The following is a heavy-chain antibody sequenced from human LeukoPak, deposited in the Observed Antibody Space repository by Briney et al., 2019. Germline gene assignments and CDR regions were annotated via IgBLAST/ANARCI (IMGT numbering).Heavy chain of an antibody. J-gene: IGHJ4*02. V-gene: IGHV1-69*05. CDR1: GGTFSSYA. D-gene: IGHD3-22*01. CDR3: ARSVYYYDSSGSFDY. CDR2: IIPIFGTA. Sequence: SSVKVSCKASGGTFSSYAIGWVRQAPGQGLEWMGRIIPIFGTANYAQKFQGRVTITTDESTSTAYMELSSLRSEDTAVYYCARSVYYYDSSGSFDYWGQGTLVTVSS.